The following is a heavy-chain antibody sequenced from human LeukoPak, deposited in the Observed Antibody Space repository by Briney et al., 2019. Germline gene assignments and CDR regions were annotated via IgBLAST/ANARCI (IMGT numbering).Heavy chain of an antibody. D-gene: IGHD4/OR15-4a*01. CDR2: MSGISGFV. CDR1: GFTFSAYT. V-gene: IGHV3-21*01. J-gene: IGHJ6*02. CDR3: ARDDYSDSPTYYNGMDV. Sequence: GGSLRLSCAASGFTFSAYTMNWVRQAPGKGLEWVSSMSGISGFVHYADSVKGRFTTSRDNAKSSLYLQMNSLRAEDTAVYFCARDDYSDSPTYYNGMDVWGQGTAVTVSS.